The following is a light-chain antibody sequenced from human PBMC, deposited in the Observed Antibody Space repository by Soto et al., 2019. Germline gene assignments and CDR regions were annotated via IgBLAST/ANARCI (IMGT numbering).Light chain of an antibody. CDR2: KAS. J-gene: IGKJ1*01. CDR3: QQYNSYWT. Sequence: DIQMTQSPSTLSASVGDRVTITCRASQSIRSWLAWYQQKPGKAPKLLIYKASSLESGVPSRFSGSGSGTEFTLTISSLQPDDFATYHCQQYNSYWTFGQGTKVEIK. V-gene: IGKV1-5*03. CDR1: QSIRSW.